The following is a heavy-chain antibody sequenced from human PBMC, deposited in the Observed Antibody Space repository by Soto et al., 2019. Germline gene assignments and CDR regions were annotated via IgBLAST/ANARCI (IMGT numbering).Heavy chain of an antibody. V-gene: IGHV3-23*01. D-gene: IGHD3-10*01. J-gene: IGHJ6*02. CDR3: AKSRSTIFTMVRGYGTDV. CDR1: GFTFSSYA. Sequence: EVQLLESGGGLVQPGGSLRLSCAASGFTFSSYAMSWVRQAPGKGLEWVSAISGSGGSTYYADSVKGRFTISRDNSKNMLYLQMNSLRAEDTAVYYCAKSRSTIFTMVRGYGTDVWGQGTTVTVSS. CDR2: ISGSGGST.